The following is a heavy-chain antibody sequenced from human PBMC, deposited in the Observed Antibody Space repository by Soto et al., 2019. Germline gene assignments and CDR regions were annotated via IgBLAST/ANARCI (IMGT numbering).Heavy chain of an antibody. D-gene: IGHD6-6*01. J-gene: IGHJ6*03. CDR3: ARRARPDFYYMDV. CDR1: GFTLIGYA. CDR2: ISSNGVGT. Sequence: GGSLRLSCAASGFTLIGYAMDWVRQAPGKGLEYVSGISSNGVGTYYANSVQGGFTISRDNSKNTVYLQMGSLRPEDMAVYYCARRARPDFYYMDVWGKGTTVTVSS. V-gene: IGHV3-64*01.